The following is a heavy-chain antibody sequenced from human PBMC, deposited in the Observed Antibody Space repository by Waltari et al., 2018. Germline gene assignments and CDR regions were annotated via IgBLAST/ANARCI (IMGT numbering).Heavy chain of an antibody. CDR1: GGSMSSSGYY. Sequence: QLQLQESGPGLVRPSETLSLTCPVSGGSMSSSGYYWGWIRPPPGKGLEWIGSIYYSGSSYYNPSLKSRATLSVDTSKNQFSLKLSSATAADTAVYYCANFRAPPYYDYYMDVWGKGTTVTISS. V-gene: IGHV4-39*07. CDR2: IYYSGSS. J-gene: IGHJ6*03. CDR3: ANFRAPPYYDYYMDV.